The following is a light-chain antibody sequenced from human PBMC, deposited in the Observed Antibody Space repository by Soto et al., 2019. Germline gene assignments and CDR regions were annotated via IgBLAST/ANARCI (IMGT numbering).Light chain of an antibody. CDR2: EVS. V-gene: IGLV2-14*01. Sequence: QSVLTQPASVSGSPGQSITISCTGTTTDVGAFNYVSWFQKHPGKAPKLMIYEVSGRPSGVSNRFSGSKSGNTASLTISGLQAGDEADYYCSSYATNRDVLFGGGTKLTVL. CDR3: SSYATNRDVL. CDR1: TTDVGAFNY. J-gene: IGLJ2*01.